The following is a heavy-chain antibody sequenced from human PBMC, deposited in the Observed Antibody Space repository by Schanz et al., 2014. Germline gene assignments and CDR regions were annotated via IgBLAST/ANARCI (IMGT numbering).Heavy chain of an antibody. J-gene: IGHJ4*02. Sequence: PGGSLRLSCAASGFSFSDYYMSWIRQAPGKGLEWISFINTGSNYINYADSVKGRFTISRDNTKNSLFLQLNSLRADDTAVYYCARDHTTESYYSAGPPIDYWGQGTLLTVSS. CDR1: GFSFSDYY. D-gene: IGHD1-26*01. CDR3: ARDHTTESYYSAGPPIDY. V-gene: IGHV3-11*06. CDR2: INTGSNYI.